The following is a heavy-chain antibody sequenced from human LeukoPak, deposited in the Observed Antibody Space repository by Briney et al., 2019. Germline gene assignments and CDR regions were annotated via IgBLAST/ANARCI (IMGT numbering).Heavy chain of an antibody. CDR1: GDSVSSNSAT. CDR2: TYYRSKWYK. J-gene: IGHJ1*01. V-gene: IGHV6-1*01. CDR3: ARGPSYFQH. Sequence: SQTLSLTCALSGDSVSSNSATWNWIRQSPSRGPEWLGRTYYRSKWYKYYAVSVKGRITINPDTSKNQFSLQLNSVTPEDTAVYYCARGPSYFQHWGQGTLVTVSS.